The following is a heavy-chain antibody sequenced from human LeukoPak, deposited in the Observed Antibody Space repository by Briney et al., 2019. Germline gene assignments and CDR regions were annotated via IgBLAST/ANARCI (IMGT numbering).Heavy chain of an antibody. Sequence: SETLSLTCTLSGDSINSSPYFWGWIRQTPGKGLEWIGSSYYTGSVYYNPSLNGRVTISVDTSENQFSLKLSSVTAADTAVYYCARTSSSWSYNWFDPWGQGTLVTVSS. J-gene: IGHJ5*02. CDR2: SYYTGSV. D-gene: IGHD6-13*01. CDR3: ARTSSSWSYNWFDP. CDR1: GDSINSSPYF. V-gene: IGHV4-39*01.